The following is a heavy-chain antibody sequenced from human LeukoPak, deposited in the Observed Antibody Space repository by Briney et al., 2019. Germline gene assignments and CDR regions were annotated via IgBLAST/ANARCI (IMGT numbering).Heavy chain of an antibody. CDR3: ARDRITGTTGWFDP. J-gene: IGHJ5*02. CDR2: IIPIFGTA. CDR1: GGTFSSYA. D-gene: IGHD1-7*01. Sequence: SSVKVSXKASGGTFSSYAISWVRQAPGQGLEWMGRIIPIFGTANYAQKFQGRVTITTDESTSTAYMELSSLRSEDTAVYYCARDRITGTTGWFDPWGQGTLVTVSS. V-gene: IGHV1-69*05.